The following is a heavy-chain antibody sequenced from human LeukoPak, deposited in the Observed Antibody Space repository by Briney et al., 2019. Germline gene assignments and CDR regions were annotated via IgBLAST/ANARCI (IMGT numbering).Heavy chain of an antibody. CDR2: INADGSST. D-gene: IGHD2/OR15-2a*01. CDR3: ASQQSFHYYYMDV. Sequence: PGGSLRLSCAASGFTFSDYYMSWVRQAPGKGLVWVSSINADGSSTSYADSMKGRFTISRDNAKNTLYLQMNSLRAEDTAVYYCASQQSFHYYYMDVWGKGTTVTVSS. V-gene: IGHV3-74*01. CDR1: GFTFSDYY. J-gene: IGHJ6*03.